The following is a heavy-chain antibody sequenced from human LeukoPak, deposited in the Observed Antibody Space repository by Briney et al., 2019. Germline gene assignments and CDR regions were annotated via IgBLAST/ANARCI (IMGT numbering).Heavy chain of an antibody. Sequence: GGSLRLSCAASGFTVSSNYMSWVRRAPGKGLEWVSTISGGGGSTYYADSAKGRFTISRNNSKNTLYLQMNSLRAEDTAVYYCARVVVSYGQAFDIWGQGTMVTVSS. CDR3: ARVVVSYGQAFDI. J-gene: IGHJ3*02. CDR1: GFTVSSNY. V-gene: IGHV3-23*01. D-gene: IGHD5-18*01. CDR2: ISGGGGST.